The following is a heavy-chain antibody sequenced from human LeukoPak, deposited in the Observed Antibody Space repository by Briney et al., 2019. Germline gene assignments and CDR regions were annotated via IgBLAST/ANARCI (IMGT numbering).Heavy chain of an antibody. CDR1: GGSISSSSHF. Sequence: SETLSLTCSVSGGSISSSSHFWGWIRQPPGKGLEWIGSIYYSGNTYYNPSLEGRVTMSVDTSKNYFSLKVTSVTAADTAMYYCARHENIVVVASATAFDYWGQGTLVTVSS. V-gene: IGHV4-39*01. CDR2: IYYSGNT. J-gene: IGHJ4*02. CDR3: ARHENIVVVASATAFDY. D-gene: IGHD2-15*01.